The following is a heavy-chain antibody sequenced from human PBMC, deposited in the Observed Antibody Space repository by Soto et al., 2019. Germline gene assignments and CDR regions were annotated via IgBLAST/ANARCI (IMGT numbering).Heavy chain of an antibody. V-gene: IGHV3-73*01. J-gene: IGHJ5*02. CDR1: GFTFSGSA. Sequence: EVRLVESGGGLVQPGGSLKLSCAASGFTFSGSAMHWVRQASGKGLEWVGRIRSKANSYATAYAASVKGRFTICGDDSKNPANQHMNSQITEHTAVDYCTRMAYSNSRVDLFDPWGQVTLVTVSS. D-gene: IGHD6-13*01. CDR2: IRSKANSYAT. CDR3: TRMAYSNSRVDLFDP.